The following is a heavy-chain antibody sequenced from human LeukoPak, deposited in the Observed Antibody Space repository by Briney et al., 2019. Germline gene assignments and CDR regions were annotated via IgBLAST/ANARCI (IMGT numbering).Heavy chain of an antibody. CDR2: IKQDGSEK. Sequence: GGSLRLSCAASGFTFSSYWMSWVRQAPGKGLEWVANIKQDGSEKYYVDSVKGRFTISRDNAKNSLYLQMNSLRAEDTAVYYCARDRDYYDILSWFDPWGQGTLVTVSS. J-gene: IGHJ5*02. CDR1: GFTFSSYW. CDR3: ARDRDYYDILSWFDP. D-gene: IGHD3-22*01. V-gene: IGHV3-7*01.